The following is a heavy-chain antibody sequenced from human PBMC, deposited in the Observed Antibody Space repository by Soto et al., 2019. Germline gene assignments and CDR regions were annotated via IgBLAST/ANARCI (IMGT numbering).Heavy chain of an antibody. V-gene: IGHV3-53*01. CDR3: AKGGYRDFRDPYFAMDV. D-gene: IGHD1-26*01. J-gene: IGHJ6*01. CDR2: FYSGGST. Sequence: HPGGSLRLSCAASGFSVSNNYMSWVRQAPGKGLEWVSIFYSGGSTYYADSVKGRFAISRDNSKNTLFLQMNTLRAEDTAVYYCAKGGYRDFRDPYFAMDVWGQGTTVTVSS. CDR1: GFSVSNNY.